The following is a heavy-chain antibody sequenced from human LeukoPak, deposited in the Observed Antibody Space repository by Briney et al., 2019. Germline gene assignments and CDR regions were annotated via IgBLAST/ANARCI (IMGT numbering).Heavy chain of an antibody. Sequence: SQTLSLTCTVSGGSISSGGYHWSLIRQHPGKGLEWIGYIYYSGSTYYNPSLKSRVTISVDTSKNQFSLKLSSVTAADTAVYYCASNYYGSGTYRYWGQGTLVTVSS. J-gene: IGHJ4*02. D-gene: IGHD3-10*01. CDR1: GGSISSGGYH. V-gene: IGHV4-31*03. CDR2: IYYSGST. CDR3: ASNYYGSGTYRY.